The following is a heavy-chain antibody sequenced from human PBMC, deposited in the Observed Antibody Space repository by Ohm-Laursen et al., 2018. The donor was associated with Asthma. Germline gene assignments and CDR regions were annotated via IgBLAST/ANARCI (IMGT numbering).Heavy chain of an antibody. CDR2: INQDGSIW. V-gene: IGHV3-7*05. CDR3: AVSIYAYGEGDY. J-gene: IGHJ4*02. D-gene: IGHD3-10*01. Sequence: SLRLSCAASGFTFSNHWMTWVRQAPGRGLEWVANINQDGSIWGYVDSVKGRFAISRDNAHNSLYLQMNSLRAEDTAFYYCAVSIYAYGEGDYWGQGTLVTVSS. CDR1: GFTFSNHW.